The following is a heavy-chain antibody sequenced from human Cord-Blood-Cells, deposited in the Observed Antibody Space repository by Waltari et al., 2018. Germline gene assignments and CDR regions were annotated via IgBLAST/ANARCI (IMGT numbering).Heavy chain of an antibody. D-gene: IGHD6-6*01. CDR1: GGTFSSSA. CDR2: ISPIFGTA. Sequence: QVQLVQSGAVVKKPGPSVKVSCRASGGTFSSSAISWVRPAPGKGLEWIGGISPIFGTANYAQKFQGRVTITADKSTSTAYMELSSLTSEDTAVYYCALLSSSSLRGYFDYWGQGTLVTVSS. CDR3: ALLSSSSLRGYFDY. J-gene: IGHJ4*02. V-gene: IGHV1-69*06.